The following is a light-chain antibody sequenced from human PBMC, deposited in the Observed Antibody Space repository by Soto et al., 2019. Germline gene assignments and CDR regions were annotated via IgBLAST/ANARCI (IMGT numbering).Light chain of an antibody. J-gene: IGKJ4*01. CDR3: QQYGSSLLT. Sequence: EIVLTQSPGTLSLSPGERATLSCRASQSISSSYLAWYQQKPGQAPRLLIYGASSSATGLPDRFSGSGSGTDFTLTISSLEPEDVAVYYCQQYGSSLLTFGGGTKVEIK. CDR2: GAS. CDR1: QSISSSY. V-gene: IGKV3-20*01.